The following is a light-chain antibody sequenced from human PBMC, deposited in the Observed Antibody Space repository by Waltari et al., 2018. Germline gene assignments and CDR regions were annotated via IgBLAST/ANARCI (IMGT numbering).Light chain of an antibody. CDR3: QHYVRLPAT. CDR2: GAS. V-gene: IGKV3-20*01. Sequence: EIVLTQSPGTLSLSPGERATLFCRASQSIGKYLAWYQQRPGQAPRRLIYGASTRATGIPDRFSGGGSGTDFSLSITRLEPEDFAVYYCQHYVRLPATFGQGTTVEI. J-gene: IGKJ1*01. CDR1: QSIGKY.